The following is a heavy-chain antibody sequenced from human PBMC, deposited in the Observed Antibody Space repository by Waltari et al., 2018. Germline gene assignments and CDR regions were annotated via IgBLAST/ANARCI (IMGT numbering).Heavy chain of an antibody. J-gene: IGHJ5*02. D-gene: IGHD3-16*01. CDR2: IYHSGST. V-gene: IGHV4-38-2*02. Sequence: QVQLQESGPGLVKPSETLSLTCAVSGYSISSGYYWGWIRQPPGKGLEWIGSIYHSGSTYYNPSLKSRVTISVDTSKNQFSLKLSSVTAADTAVYYCARDPVVGGDGYNPWGQGTLVTVSS. CDR3: ARDPVVGGDGYNP. CDR1: GYSISSGYY.